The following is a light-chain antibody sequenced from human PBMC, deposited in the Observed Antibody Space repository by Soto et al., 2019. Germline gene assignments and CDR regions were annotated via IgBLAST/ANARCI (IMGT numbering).Light chain of an antibody. J-gene: IGKJ4*01. Sequence: DIQLTQSPAFLSASVGDKVTITCRASQGISTFLAWYQQKPGKAPNLLIYSASTLQSGVPSRFSGSGSGTEFTLTISSLQPEDFATYCCQQIDSYPVTFGGGTKVEMK. V-gene: IGKV1-9*01. CDR3: QQIDSYPVT. CDR2: SAS. CDR1: QGISTF.